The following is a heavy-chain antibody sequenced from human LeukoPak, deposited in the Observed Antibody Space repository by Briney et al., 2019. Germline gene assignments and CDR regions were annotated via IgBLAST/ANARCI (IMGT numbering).Heavy chain of an antibody. CDR2: IYYSGST. Sequence: ASEILSLTCTVSGGSISSYYWSWIRQPPGKGLELIGYIYYSGSTNYNPSLKSRVTISVDTSRTQFSLKLSSVTAADTAVYYCASSTRFGVVDYWGQGILVTVSS. CDR3: ASSTRFGVVDY. CDR1: GGSISSYY. J-gene: IGHJ4*02. V-gene: IGHV4-59*01. D-gene: IGHD3-3*01.